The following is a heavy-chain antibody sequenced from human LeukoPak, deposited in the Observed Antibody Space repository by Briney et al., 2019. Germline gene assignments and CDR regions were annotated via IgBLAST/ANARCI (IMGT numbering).Heavy chain of an antibody. V-gene: IGHV3-66*01. CDR2: IYSGGST. J-gene: IGHJ4*02. CDR3: ARDQGIFGSGSYTY. CDR1: GFTVSSNY. D-gene: IGHD3-10*01. Sequence: GGSLRLSCAASGFTVSSNYMSWVRQAPGKGLEWVSVIYSGGSTYYADSVKGRFTISRDNSKNTLYLQMNSLRAEDTAVYYCARDQGIFGSGSYTYWGQGTLVTVSS.